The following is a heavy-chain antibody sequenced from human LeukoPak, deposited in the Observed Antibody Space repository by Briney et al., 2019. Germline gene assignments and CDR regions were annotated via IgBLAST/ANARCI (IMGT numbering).Heavy chain of an antibody. CDR1: GFTFSSYD. CDR2: IGTAGDT. J-gene: IGHJ5*02. V-gene: IGHV3-13*01. Sequence: GGSLRLSCAASGFTFSSYDMHWVRQATGKGLEWVSAIGTAGDTYYPGSVKGRFTISRENAKNSLYLQMNSLRAEDTAVYYCAKDFRNNWFDPWGQGTLVTVSS. CDR3: AKDFRNNWFDP.